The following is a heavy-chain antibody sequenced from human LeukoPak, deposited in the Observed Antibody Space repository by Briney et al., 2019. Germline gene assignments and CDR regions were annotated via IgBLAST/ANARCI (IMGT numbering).Heavy chain of an antibody. CDR1: GFTFSDYY. CDR3: ARDHSTGYCSGGSCYSGGY. J-gene: IGHJ4*02. Sequence: GGSLRLSCAASGFTFSDYYMSWIRQAPGKGLEWVSYISSSGSTIYYADSVKGRFTISRDNAKNSLYLQMNSLRAENTAVYYCARDHSTGYCSGGSCYSGGYWGQGTLVTVSS. CDR2: ISSSGSTI. V-gene: IGHV3-11*01. D-gene: IGHD2-15*01.